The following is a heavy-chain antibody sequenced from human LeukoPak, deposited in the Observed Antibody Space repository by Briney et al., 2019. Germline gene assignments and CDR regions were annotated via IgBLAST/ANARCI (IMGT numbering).Heavy chain of an antibody. Sequence: SETLSLTCTVSGGSISSSSYFWGWIRQPPGKGLEWIGSVYYSGSTYYNPSLKSRVTVSVDTSKNQFSLKLTSVTAADTAVYYCARQGGATSSYWYLDLWGRGTLVTVSS. D-gene: IGHD1-26*01. CDR2: VYYSGST. J-gene: IGHJ2*01. V-gene: IGHV4-39*01. CDR3: ARQGGATSSYWYLDL. CDR1: GGSISSSSYF.